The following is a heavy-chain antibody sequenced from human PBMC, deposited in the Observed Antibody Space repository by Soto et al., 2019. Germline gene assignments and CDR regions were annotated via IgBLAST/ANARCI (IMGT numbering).Heavy chain of an antibody. Sequence: SVKVSCKASGGTFSSYAISWVRQAPGQGLEWMGGIIPIFGTANYAQKFQGRVTITADESTSTAYMELSSLRSEDTAVYYCARVTTIFGTDYYGMDVWGQGTTVTVS. J-gene: IGHJ6*02. CDR1: GGTFSSYA. CDR2: IIPIFGTA. V-gene: IGHV1-69*13. D-gene: IGHD3-3*01. CDR3: ARVTTIFGTDYYGMDV.